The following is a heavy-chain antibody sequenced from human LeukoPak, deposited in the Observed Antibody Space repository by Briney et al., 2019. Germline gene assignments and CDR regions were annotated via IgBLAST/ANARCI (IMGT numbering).Heavy chain of an antibody. CDR2: IYYSGAT. CDR3: ARRGDASGYFPEEFDY. V-gene: IGHV4-39*01. D-gene: IGHD3-22*01. CDR1: GGSISSILHY. J-gene: IGHJ4*02. Sequence: SETLSLTCTVSGGSISSILHYWGWIRLSPGKGLEWIGNIYYSGATHYNPSLHSRVSISVDTSKNQFSLNLYFVTAADTAVYFCARRGDASGYFPEEFDYWGQGTLFTVSS.